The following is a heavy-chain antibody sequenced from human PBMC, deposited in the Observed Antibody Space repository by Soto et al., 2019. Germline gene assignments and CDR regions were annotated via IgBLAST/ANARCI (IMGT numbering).Heavy chain of an antibody. Sequence: LGSSETLSLTCAVYGGSFSGYYWSWIRQPPGKGMEWIGEINHSGSTNYNPSLKSRVTISVDTSKNQFSLKLSSVTAADTAVYYCARSRRAYDFWSGLLGPYGMDVWGQGTTVTVSS. J-gene: IGHJ6*02. D-gene: IGHD3-3*01. V-gene: IGHV4-34*01. CDR3: ARSRRAYDFWSGLLGPYGMDV. CDR1: GGSFSGYY. CDR2: INHSGST.